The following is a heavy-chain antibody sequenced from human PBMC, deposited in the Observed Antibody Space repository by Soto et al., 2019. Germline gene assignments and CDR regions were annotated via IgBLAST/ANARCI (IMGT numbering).Heavy chain of an antibody. Sequence: GGSLRLSCAASGFTFSSYGMHWVRQAPGKGLEWVAVISYDGSNKYYADSVKGRFTISRDNSKNTLYLQMNSLRAEDTAVYYCAKDRGYCSGGRCRHYYYGMDVWGQGTTVTVSS. V-gene: IGHV3-30*18. J-gene: IGHJ6*02. CDR3: AKDRGYCSGGRCRHYYYGMDV. D-gene: IGHD2-15*01. CDR2: ISYDGSNK. CDR1: GFTFSSYG.